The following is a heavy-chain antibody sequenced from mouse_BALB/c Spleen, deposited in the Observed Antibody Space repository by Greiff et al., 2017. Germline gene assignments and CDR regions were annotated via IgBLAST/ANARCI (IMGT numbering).Heavy chain of an antibody. CDR2: ISSGGGST. CDR3: AITDAMDY. CDR1: GFAFSSYD. Sequence: EVQLVESGGGLVKPGGSLKLSCAASGFAFSSYDMSWVRQTPEKRLEWVAYISSGGGSTYYPDTVKGRFTISRDNAKNTLYLQMSSLKSEDTAMYYCAITDAMDYWGQGTSVTVSS. V-gene: IGHV5-12-1*01. J-gene: IGHJ4*01. D-gene: IGHD1-1*01.